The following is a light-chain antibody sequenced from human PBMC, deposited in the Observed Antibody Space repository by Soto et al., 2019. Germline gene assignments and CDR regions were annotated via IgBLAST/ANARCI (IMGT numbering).Light chain of an antibody. J-gene: IGKJ1*01. Sequence: DIQMTQSPSSLSASVGGRVTITCPASQGIGNDLGWYQQKPGKAPKRLIYLTYSLQTGVPSRFSGSGSGTEFSLTISSLQPEDSATYFCLQHNSYPRTFGQGTKVDI. CDR1: QGIGND. V-gene: IGKV1-17*01. CDR2: LTY. CDR3: LQHNSYPRT.